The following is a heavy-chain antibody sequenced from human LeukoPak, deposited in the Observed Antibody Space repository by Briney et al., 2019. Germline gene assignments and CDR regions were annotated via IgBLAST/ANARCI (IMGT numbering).Heavy chain of an antibody. V-gene: IGHV1-46*01. CDR2: INPSGGST. Sequence: ASVKVPCKASGHTFTSYYIHWVRQAPGEGLEWMGIINPSGGSTSYAQKFQGRVTMTRDMSTSTVYMELSSLRSEDTAVYYCARVAAEVVGVPGAIGFGWLRRDYYYMDVWGKGTTVTVSS. D-gene: IGHD2-2*02. CDR3: ARVAAEVVGVPGAIGFGWLRRDYYYMDV. CDR1: GHTFTSYY. J-gene: IGHJ6*03.